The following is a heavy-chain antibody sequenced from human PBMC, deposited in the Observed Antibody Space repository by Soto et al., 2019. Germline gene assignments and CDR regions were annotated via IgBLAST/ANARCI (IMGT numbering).Heavy chain of an antibody. Sequence: SETLSLTCAVSCGSFSGYYWRWIRQPPGKGQEWIGEINHSGSTNYNPSLKSRVTISVDTSKNQFSLKLSSVTAADTAVYYCARAGYCSSTNCYVGGRFPRPYYFDYWGQGTLVTVSS. CDR3: ARAGYCSSTNCYVGGRFPRPYYFDY. J-gene: IGHJ4*02. CDR1: CGSFSGYY. D-gene: IGHD2-2*01. V-gene: IGHV4-34*01. CDR2: INHSGST.